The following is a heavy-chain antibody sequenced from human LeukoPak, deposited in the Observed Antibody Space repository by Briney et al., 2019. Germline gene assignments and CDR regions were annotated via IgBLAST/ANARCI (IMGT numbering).Heavy chain of an antibody. Sequence: GGSLRLSCAVSGFIFSSYSMNWVRQAPGKGLEWVSYISGSSSIRYADSVKGRFTISRDNAKNSLYLQMNSLRAEDTAVYYCARGSRTYYDFWSGYYQNWFDPWGQGTLVTVSS. CDR3: ARGSRTYYDFWSGYYQNWFDP. CDR1: GFIFSSYS. CDR2: ISGSSSI. J-gene: IGHJ5*02. V-gene: IGHV3-48*01. D-gene: IGHD3-3*01.